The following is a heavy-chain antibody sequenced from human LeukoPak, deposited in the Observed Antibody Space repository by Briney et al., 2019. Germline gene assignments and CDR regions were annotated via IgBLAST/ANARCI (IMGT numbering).Heavy chain of an antibody. J-gene: IGHJ4*02. V-gene: IGHV4-34*01. CDR1: GGSFSGYY. D-gene: IGHD3-9*01. Sequence: SETLSLTCAVYGGSFSGYYWSWIRQPPGKGLEWIGEINHSGSTNYNPSLKSRVTISVDTSKNQFSLKLGSVTAADTAVYYCASRKTGYSLYWGQGTLVTVSS. CDR2: INHSGST. CDR3: ASRKTGYSLY.